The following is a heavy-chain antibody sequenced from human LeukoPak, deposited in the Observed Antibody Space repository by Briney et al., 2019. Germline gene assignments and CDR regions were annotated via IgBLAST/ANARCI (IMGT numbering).Heavy chain of an antibody. D-gene: IGHD6-19*01. CDR3: ARHTSSGYLGY. Sequence: SETLSLTCTVSGGSISSSSYYWGGFRQPQGKGLEWIGSIYYSGSTYYNPSLKSRVTISVDTSKNQFSLKLSSVTAADTAVYYCARHTSSGYLGYWGQGTLVTVSS. CDR2: IYYSGST. V-gene: IGHV4-39*01. CDR1: GGSISSSSYY. J-gene: IGHJ4*02.